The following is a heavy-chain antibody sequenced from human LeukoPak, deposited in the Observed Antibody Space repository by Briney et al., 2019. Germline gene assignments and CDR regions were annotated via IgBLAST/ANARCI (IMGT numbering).Heavy chain of an antibody. CDR3: ATNIVAATDY. D-gene: IGHD1-26*01. J-gene: IGHJ4*02. Sequence: SETLSLTCTVSGGSISSSNYYWVWIRQPPGKGLEWLGSIYYSGSTYYNPSLKSRVTISVDTSKNQFSLTLSSVTAADTAVYYFATNIVAATDYWGQGTLVTVSS. V-gene: IGHV4-39*01. CDR1: GGSISSSNYY. CDR2: IYYSGST.